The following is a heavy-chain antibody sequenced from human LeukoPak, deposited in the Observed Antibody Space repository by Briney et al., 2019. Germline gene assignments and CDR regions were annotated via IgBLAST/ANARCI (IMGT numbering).Heavy chain of an antibody. V-gene: IGHV1-24*01. D-gene: IGHD4-17*01. J-gene: IGHJ4*02. Sequence: ASVKVSCKVSGYTLTELSMHWVRQAPGKGLEWMGGFDPEDGETIYAQKFQGRVTMTEDTSTDTAYMELSSLRSEDTAVYYCATWDHGDYLPRFDYWGQGTLVTVSS. CDR1: GYTLTELS. CDR3: ATWDHGDYLPRFDY. CDR2: FDPEDGET.